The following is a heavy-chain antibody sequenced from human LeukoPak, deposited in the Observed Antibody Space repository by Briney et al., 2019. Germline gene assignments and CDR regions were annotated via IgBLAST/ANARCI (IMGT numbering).Heavy chain of an antibody. Sequence: GGSLRLSCAASGFTFSSYAMNWVRQAPGKGLEWVSAISGSGGSTYYADSVKGRFTISRDNSKNTLYLQMNSLRAEDTAVYYCAKDRGGTKYYFDYWGQGTLVTVSS. J-gene: IGHJ4*02. CDR1: GFTFSSYA. CDR2: ISGSGGST. D-gene: IGHD1-7*01. CDR3: AKDRGGTKYYFDY. V-gene: IGHV3-23*01.